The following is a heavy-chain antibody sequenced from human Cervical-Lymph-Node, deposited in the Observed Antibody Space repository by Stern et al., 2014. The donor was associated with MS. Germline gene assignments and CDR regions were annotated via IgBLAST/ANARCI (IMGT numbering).Heavy chain of an antibody. J-gene: IGHJ4*02. Sequence: QLQLQESGPGLLRPSETLSLTCTVSGASITSYYWSWIRQPPGKGLEWIGYIYYSGATNYNASLKGRVAISIDTSKTQFSLRLSSVTAADTAVYYCASSSALWGQGTLVTVSS. CDR1: GASITSYY. V-gene: IGHV4-59*01. CDR2: IYYSGAT. CDR3: ASSSAL.